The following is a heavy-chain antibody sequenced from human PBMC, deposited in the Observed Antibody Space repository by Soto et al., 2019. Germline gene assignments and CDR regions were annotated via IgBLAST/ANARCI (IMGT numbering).Heavy chain of an antibody. D-gene: IGHD2-21*01. Sequence: HLAQSGPEVKRPGASVKISCKASGFIFTDWFMHWVRQAPGQGPEWMGIINTSGGNSIYPQKFQDRVTMNRDTSPSTLYVELSSLKSADTAVYFCAKEGAIPGEVDAWGQGTLVTVSS. CDR1: GFIFTDWF. V-gene: IGHV1-46*01. CDR2: INTSGGNS. CDR3: AKEGAIPGEVDA. J-gene: IGHJ1*01.